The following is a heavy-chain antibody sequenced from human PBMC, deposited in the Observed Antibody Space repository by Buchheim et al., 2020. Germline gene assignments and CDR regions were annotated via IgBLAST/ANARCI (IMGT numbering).Heavy chain of an antibody. CDR2: IYAGGGT. CDR3: ARGSPQYGSGSIDY. Sequence: EVRLLKSGGGLVQPGGSLRLSCEASGFTVSDNYVTWVRQAPGRGLEWVSVIYAGGGTYYSDSVKGRFTISRDNSKKTLYLQMSRLRREDTAVYYCARGSPQYGSGSIDYWGQGTL. J-gene: IGHJ4*02. V-gene: IGHV3-66*02. CDR1: GFTVSDNY. D-gene: IGHD3-10*01.